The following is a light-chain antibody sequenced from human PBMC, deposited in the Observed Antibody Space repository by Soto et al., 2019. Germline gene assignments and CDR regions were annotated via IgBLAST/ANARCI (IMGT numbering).Light chain of an antibody. Sequence: QSVLKQPPSPSGSPGQSVTISCTGTSRDVGGYNYVSWYQQHPGKAPKLMIYEVSKRPSGVPDRFSGSKSGNTASLTVSGLQAEDEADYYCSSYAGSNNLVFGTGTKVTVL. CDR2: EVS. CDR1: SRDVGGYNY. J-gene: IGLJ1*01. V-gene: IGLV2-8*01. CDR3: SSYAGSNNLV.